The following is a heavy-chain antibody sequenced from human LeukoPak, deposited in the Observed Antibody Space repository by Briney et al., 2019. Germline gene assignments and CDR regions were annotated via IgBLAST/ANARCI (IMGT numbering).Heavy chain of an antibody. D-gene: IGHD1-26*01. CDR1: GGSLSSSSYY. Sequence: PSETLSLTCTVSGGSLSSSSYYWGWIRQPPGKGLEWIGSIYYSGSTYYNPSLKSRVTISVDTSKNQFSLKLSSVTAADTAVYYCARHEEGATPSFYYYYMDVWGKGTTVTVSS. V-gene: IGHV4-39*07. CDR2: IYYSGST. CDR3: ARHEEGATPSFYYYYMDV. J-gene: IGHJ6*03.